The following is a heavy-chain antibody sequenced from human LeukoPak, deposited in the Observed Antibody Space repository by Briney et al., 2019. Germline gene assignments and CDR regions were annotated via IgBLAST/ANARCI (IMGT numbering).Heavy chain of an antibody. CDR3: AREEVFGATMTVYGMDV. J-gene: IGHJ6*02. CDR1: GFTFDDYA. D-gene: IGHD3-22*01. V-gene: IGHV3-9*01. CDR2: ISWNSGSI. Sequence: PGRSLRLSCAASGFTFDDYAMHWVRQAPGKGLEWVSGISWNSGSIGYADSVKGRFTISRDNAKNSLYLQMNSLRAEDTAVYYCAREEVFGATMTVYGMDVWGQGTTVTVSS.